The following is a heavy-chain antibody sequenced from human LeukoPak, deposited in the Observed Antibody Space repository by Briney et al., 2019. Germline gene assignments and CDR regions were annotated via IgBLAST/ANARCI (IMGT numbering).Heavy chain of an antibody. CDR1: GFTFRSYS. J-gene: IGHJ4*02. CDR2: ISSSSSYI. V-gene: IGHV3-21*01. CDR3: ARGVAGQLDY. Sequence: GGSLRLSCAASGFTFRSYSMNWVRQAPGKGLEWVSSISSSSSYIYYADSVKGRFTISRDNAKNSLYLQMNSLRAEDTAVYYCARGVAGQLDYWGQGTLVTVSS. D-gene: IGHD6-19*01.